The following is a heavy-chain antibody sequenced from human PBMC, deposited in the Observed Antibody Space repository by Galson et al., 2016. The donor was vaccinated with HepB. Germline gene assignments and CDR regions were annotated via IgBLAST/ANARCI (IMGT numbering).Heavy chain of an antibody. CDR3: AGDSRRGGSYIY. J-gene: IGHJ4*02. D-gene: IGHD3-22*01. V-gene: IGHV4-31*03. Sequence: TLSLTCTVSGGSISNGGSYWSWIRQLPGRGLEWIGYIHYSGSAYYNTSLKSRVTISVDTSKNQFSLKLSSVTAADTAVYYCAGDSRRGGSYIYWGQGILVTVSS. CDR2: IHYSGSA. CDR1: GGSISNGGSY.